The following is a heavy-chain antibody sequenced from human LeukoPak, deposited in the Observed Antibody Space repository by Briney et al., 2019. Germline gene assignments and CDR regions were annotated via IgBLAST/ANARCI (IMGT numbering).Heavy chain of an antibody. CDR1: GFTFSSYA. Sequence: PGGSLRLSCAASGFTFSSYAMSWVRQAPGKGLEWVSAISGSGGSTYYADSVKGRFTISRDNSKNTLYLQMNSLRAEDTAVYYCAKDIVRFLEWFNDLPYYYYGMDVWGQGTTVTVSS. CDR3: AKDIVRFLEWFNDLPYYYYGMDV. V-gene: IGHV3-23*01. J-gene: IGHJ6*02. CDR2: ISGSGGST. D-gene: IGHD3-3*01.